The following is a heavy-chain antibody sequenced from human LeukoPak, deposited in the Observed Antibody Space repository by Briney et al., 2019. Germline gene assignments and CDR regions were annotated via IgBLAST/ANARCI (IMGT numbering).Heavy chain of an antibody. CDR2: IYTSGST. CDR3: ARGRYGVVTRGWFDP. CDR1: GGSISSNSYY. V-gene: IGHV4-61*02. D-gene: IGHD3-3*01. J-gene: IGHJ5*02. Sequence: PSQTLSLTCTVSGGSISSNSYYWSWIRQPAGKGLEWIGRIYTSGSTDYNPSLKSRVTISKDTSKNEFSLKLISVTAADTAVYYCARGRYGVVTRGWFDPWSQGTLVTVSS.